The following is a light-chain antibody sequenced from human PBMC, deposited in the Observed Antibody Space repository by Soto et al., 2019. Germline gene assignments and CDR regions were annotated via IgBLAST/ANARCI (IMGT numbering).Light chain of an antibody. Sequence: QSALTQPAPVSGSPGQSITISCTGTSSDVGGYNYVSWYQQHPGKAPKLMIYDVSYRPSGVSDRFSGSKSGNTASLTISGLQSEDEADYYCDSYTSGSSYVFGTGTKLTVL. V-gene: IGLV2-14*01. CDR3: DSYTSGSSYV. CDR1: SSDVGGYNY. J-gene: IGLJ1*01. CDR2: DVS.